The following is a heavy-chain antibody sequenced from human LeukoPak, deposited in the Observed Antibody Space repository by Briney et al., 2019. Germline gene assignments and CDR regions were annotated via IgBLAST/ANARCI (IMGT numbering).Heavy chain of an antibody. J-gene: IGHJ4*02. Sequence: GGSLRLSCAASGFTFSSYTMTWVRQAPGKGLEWVSAISTSGDSTYYADSVRGRFTISRDNSKNTLYLQMTSLRAEDTAVYYCARKVYHRFDYWGQGTLVTVSS. D-gene: IGHD2-2*01. CDR1: GFTFSSYT. V-gene: IGHV3-23*01. CDR2: ISTSGDST. CDR3: ARKVYHRFDY.